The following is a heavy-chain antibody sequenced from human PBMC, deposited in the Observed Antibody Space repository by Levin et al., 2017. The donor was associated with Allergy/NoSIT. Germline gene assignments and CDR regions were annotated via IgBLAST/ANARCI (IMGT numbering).Heavy chain of an antibody. V-gene: IGHV4-39*01. J-gene: IGHJ4*02. CDR3: ATQASSGWYYFDY. CDR1: GGSISSSSYY. CDR2: IYYSGST. D-gene: IGHD6-19*01. Sequence: SQTLSLTCTVSGGSISSSSYYWGWIRQPPGKGLEWIGSIYYSGSTYYNPSLKSRVTISVDTSKNQFSLKLSSVTAADTAVYYCATQASSGWYYFDYWGQGTLVTVSS.